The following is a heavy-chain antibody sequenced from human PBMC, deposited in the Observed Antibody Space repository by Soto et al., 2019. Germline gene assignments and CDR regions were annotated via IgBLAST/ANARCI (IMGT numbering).Heavy chain of an antibody. CDR1: EFTSRSFF. CDR3: ARWGTTGGLDV. CDR2: PPYDGSVK. J-gene: IGHJ1*01. V-gene: IGHV3-30*19. Sequence: QVQLVESGGAVVQPGTSLRVSCFGSEFTSRSFFLHWVRQAPGKGLEWVALPPYDGSVKYYGDSVRGRFTISRDNSRNTVDLQMDSLRLEDTALYYCARWGTTGGLDVWGQGTLVSVSS. D-gene: IGHD3-16*01.